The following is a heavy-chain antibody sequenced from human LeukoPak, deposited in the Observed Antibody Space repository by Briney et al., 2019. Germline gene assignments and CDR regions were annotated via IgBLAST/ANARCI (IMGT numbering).Heavy chain of an antibody. V-gene: IGHV3-23*01. CDR3: AKCPTDYDSLTGYYPFDY. CDR1: RLTFSTYA. CDR2: ISGSGGST. J-gene: IGHJ4*02. Sequence: PGGSLRLSCAASRLTFSTYAMSWVRQAPGKGLEWVSAISGSGGSTYYADSVKGRFTISRDNSKNTLYLQMNSLRAEDTAVYYCAKCPTDYDSLTGYYPFDYWGPGTLVTVSS. D-gene: IGHD3-9*01.